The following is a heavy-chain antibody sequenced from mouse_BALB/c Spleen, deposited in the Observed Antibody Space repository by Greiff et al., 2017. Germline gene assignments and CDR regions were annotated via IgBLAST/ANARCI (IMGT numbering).Heavy chain of an antibody. Sequence: VQLQQTGPELVKPGASVKISCKASGYSFTDYIMLWVKQSHGKSLEWIGNINPYYGSTSYNLKFKGKATLTVDKSSSTAYMQLNSLTSEDSAVYYCARWGKGFAYWGQGTLVTVSA. CDR3: ARWGKGFAY. CDR2: INPYYGST. J-gene: IGHJ3*01. D-gene: IGHD1-3*01. V-gene: IGHV1-39*01. CDR1: GYSFTDYI.